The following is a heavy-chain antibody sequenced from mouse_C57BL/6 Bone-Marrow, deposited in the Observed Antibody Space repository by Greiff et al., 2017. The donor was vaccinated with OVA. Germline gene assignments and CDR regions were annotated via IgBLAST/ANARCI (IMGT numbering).Heavy chain of an antibody. D-gene: IGHD2-14*01. Sequence: QVQLQQSGAELVRPGTSVKMSCKASGYTFTNYWIGWAKQRPGHGLEWIGDIYPGGGYTNYNEKFKGKATLTADKSSSTAYMQFSSLTSENSAIYYCAREDIGGFGYWYQGTTLTLSS. CDR3: AREDIGGFGY. CDR1: GYTFTNYW. J-gene: IGHJ2*01. V-gene: IGHV1-63*01. CDR2: IYPGGGYT.